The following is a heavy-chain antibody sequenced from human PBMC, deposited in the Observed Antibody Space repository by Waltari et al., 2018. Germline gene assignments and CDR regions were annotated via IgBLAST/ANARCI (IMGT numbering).Heavy chain of an antibody. CDR2: IKQDGNEK. V-gene: IGHV3-7*01. Sequence: EVQLVESGGGLVQPGGSLRLSCAASGFTFSSYWMSWVRQAPGKGLEWVANIKQDGNEKYYVDSVKGRFTISRDNAKNSLYLQMNSLRAEDTAVYYCAREGPAYYYYYMDVWGKGTTVTVSS. J-gene: IGHJ6*03. CDR3: AREGPAYYYYYMDV. CDR1: GFTFSSYW.